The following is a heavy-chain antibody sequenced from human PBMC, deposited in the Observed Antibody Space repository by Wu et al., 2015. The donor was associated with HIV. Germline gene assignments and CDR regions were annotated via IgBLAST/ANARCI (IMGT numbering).Heavy chain of an antibody. D-gene: IGHD3-22*01. V-gene: IGHV1-46*01. CDR1: GYTFTSYY. CDR2: INPSGGST. CDR3: AREYRLNYYDTTRNAFDI. Sequence: QVQLVQSGAEVKKPGASVKVSCKASGYTFTSYYMHWVRQAPGQGLEWMGIINPSGGSTSYAQKFQGRVTMTRDTSTSTVYMELSSLRSEDTAVYYCAREYRLNYYDTTRNAFDIWGQGTMVTVSS. J-gene: IGHJ3*02.